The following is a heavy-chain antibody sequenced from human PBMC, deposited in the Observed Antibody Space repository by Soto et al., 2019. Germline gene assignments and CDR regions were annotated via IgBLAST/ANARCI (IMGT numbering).Heavy chain of an antibody. CDR1: GGPISSYY. V-gene: IGHV4-59*01. CDR2: IYYSGST. CDR3: ARAQVPPGSYYYYMDV. Sequence: SETLSLTCTVSGGPISSYYWSWIRQPPGKGLEWIGYIYYSGSTNYNPSLKSRVTISVDTSKNQFSLKLSSVTAADTAVYYCARAQVPPGSYYYYMDVWGKGTTVTVSS. J-gene: IGHJ6*03. D-gene: IGHD3-10*01.